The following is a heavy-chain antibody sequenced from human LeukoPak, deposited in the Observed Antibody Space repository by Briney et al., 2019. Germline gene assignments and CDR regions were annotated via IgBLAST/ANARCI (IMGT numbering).Heavy chain of an antibody. J-gene: IGHJ6*04. CDR2: VSSSGSTI. CDR3: AREGQQLATWYYGMDV. CDR1: GFTVSSYE. D-gene: IGHD6-13*01. Sequence: GGSLRLSCAASGFTVSSYEMNWVRQAPGKGLEWVSYVSSSGSTIYYADSVKGRFTISRDNAKNSLYLQMNSLRAEDTAVYYCAREGQQLATWYYGMDVWGKGTTVTVSS. V-gene: IGHV3-48*03.